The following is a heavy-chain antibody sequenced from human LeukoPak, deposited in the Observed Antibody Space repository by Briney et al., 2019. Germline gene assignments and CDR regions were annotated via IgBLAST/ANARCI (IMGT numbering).Heavy chain of an antibody. D-gene: IGHD2-2*01. CDR3: ARDRPFIVVVPAYNWFDP. V-gene: IGHV1-18*01. J-gene: IGHJ5*02. Sequence: GASVKVSCKASGGTFSSYAISWVRQAPGQGLEWMGWIGAYNGNTNYAQKLQGRVTMTTDTSTSTAYMELRSLRSDDTAVYYCARDRPFIVVVPAYNWFDPWGQGTLVTVSS. CDR2: IGAYNGNT. CDR1: GGTFSSYA.